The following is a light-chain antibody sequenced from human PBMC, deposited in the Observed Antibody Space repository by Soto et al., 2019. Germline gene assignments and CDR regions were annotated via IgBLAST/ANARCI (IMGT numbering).Light chain of an antibody. CDR2: DAS. Sequence: DMQLTQSPSFLSASVGDRFTITCRASQSISSWLAWYQQKPGKAPKLLIYDASSLESGVPSRFSGSGSGTEFTLTISRLQPDDFATYYCQQYNSYWTFGQGTKVDIK. J-gene: IGKJ1*01. V-gene: IGKV1-5*01. CDR1: QSISSW. CDR3: QQYNSYWT.